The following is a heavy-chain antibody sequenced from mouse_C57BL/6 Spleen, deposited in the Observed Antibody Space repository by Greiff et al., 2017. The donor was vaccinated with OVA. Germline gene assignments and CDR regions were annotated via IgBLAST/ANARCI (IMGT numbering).Heavy chain of an antibody. CDR1: GYAFSNSW. V-gene: IGHV1-82*01. J-gene: IGHJ3*01. CDR3: ARSITTVPWFAY. D-gene: IGHD1-1*01. CDR2: IYPGDGDT. Sequence: QVQLQQSGPELVKPGASVKISCKASGYAFSNSWMNWVKQRPGKGLEWIGRIYPGDGDTNYNGKFKGKATLTADKSSSTAYMQLSSLTSEDSAVYFCARSITTVPWFAYWGQGTLVTVSA.